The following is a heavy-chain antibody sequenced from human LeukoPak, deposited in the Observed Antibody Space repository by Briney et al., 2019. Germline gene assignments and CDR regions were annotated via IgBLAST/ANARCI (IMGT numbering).Heavy chain of an antibody. Sequence: SETLSLTCTVSGGSISSYYWSWIRQPPGKGLEWIGEINHSGSTNYNPSLKSRVTISVDTSKNQFSLKLSSVTAADTAVYYCARKGMDSSGYYTFDYWGQGTLVTVSS. D-gene: IGHD3-22*01. CDR2: INHSGST. CDR1: GGSISSYY. CDR3: ARKGMDSSGYYTFDY. J-gene: IGHJ4*02. V-gene: IGHV4-34*01.